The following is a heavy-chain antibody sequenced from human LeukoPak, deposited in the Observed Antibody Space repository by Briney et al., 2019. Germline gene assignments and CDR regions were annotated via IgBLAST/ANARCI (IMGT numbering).Heavy chain of an antibody. V-gene: IGHV3-30*18. J-gene: IGHJ4*02. CDR1: GFIFTSYG. Sequence: GGSLRLSCAASGFIFTSYGMHWVRQAPGKGLEWVAVISYDGSNTYYADSVRGRFTISRDNSKNTLYLQMNSLRAEDTAAYYCAKDLRRVVAVTFYFDYWGQGTLVTVSS. CDR2: ISYDGSNT. D-gene: IGHD2-15*01. CDR3: AKDLRRVVAVTFYFDY.